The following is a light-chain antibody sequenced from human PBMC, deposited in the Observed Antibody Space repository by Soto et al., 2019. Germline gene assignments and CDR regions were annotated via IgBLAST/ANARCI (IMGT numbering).Light chain of an antibody. CDR3: QQFGSSPLFT. Sequence: EIVLTQSPGTLSLCPGERATLSCRASQSVSSSYLAWYQQKPGQAPRLLIYGASSRATGIPDRFSGSGSGTDFILTIIRLEHEDFAVYYCQQFGSSPLFTFGPGTKVDVK. CDR2: GAS. V-gene: IGKV3-20*01. J-gene: IGKJ3*01. CDR1: QSVSSSY.